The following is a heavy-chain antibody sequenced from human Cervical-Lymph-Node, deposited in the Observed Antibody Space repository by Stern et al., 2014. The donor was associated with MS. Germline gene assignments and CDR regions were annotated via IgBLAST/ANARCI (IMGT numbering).Heavy chain of an antibody. V-gene: IGHV1-18*01. J-gene: IGHJ3*02. CDR2: ISAYTGNT. Sequence: VQLVQSGAEVEKPGASVKVSCKASGYTFTSYGISWVRQAPGQGLEWMGWISAYTGNTRYAQKFRGRVTLTTDTSTSTAYMELRSLISDDTAVYYCARDGVGNDDAFDIWGQGTLVTVSS. CDR1: GYTFTSYG. D-gene: IGHD1-26*01. CDR3: ARDGVGNDDAFDI.